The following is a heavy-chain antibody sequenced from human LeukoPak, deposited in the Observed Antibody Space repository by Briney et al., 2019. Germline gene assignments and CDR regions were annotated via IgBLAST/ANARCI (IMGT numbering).Heavy chain of an antibody. CDR3: ARESNSGYYLSY. J-gene: IGHJ4*02. V-gene: IGHV3-66*01. CDR1: GFTVSSNY. CDR2: IYSAGST. D-gene: IGHD3-22*01. Sequence: GGSLRLSCAASGFTVSSNYMSWVRQAPGKGLEWVSVIYSAGSTYYADSVKGRFTISRDNSKNTLYLQMNSLRDEDTAVYYCARESNSGYYLSYWGQGTLVTVSS.